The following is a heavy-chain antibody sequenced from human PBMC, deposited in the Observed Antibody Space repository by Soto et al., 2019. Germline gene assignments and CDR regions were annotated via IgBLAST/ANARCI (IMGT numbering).Heavy chain of an antibody. CDR3: TRVGGYSGYY. V-gene: IGHV5-51*01. CDR2: IYPGDSDT. Sequence: CKGSGYSFTSYWIGWVRQMPGKGLEWMGIIYPGDSDTNCNPSLKSRVTISVDTSKNQFSLKLSSVAAADTAVYYCTRVGGYSGYYWGQGTLVTVSS. D-gene: IGHD5-12*01. CDR1: GYSFTSYW. J-gene: IGHJ4*02.